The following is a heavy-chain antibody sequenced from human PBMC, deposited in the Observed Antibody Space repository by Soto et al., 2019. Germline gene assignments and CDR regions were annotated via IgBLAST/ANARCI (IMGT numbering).Heavy chain of an antibody. J-gene: IGHJ4*02. CDR1: GFSLSTSGVG. D-gene: IGHD6-19*01. Sequence: QITLKESGPMLVKPTQTLTLTCTFSGFSLSTSGVGVGWIRQPPGKALEWLALIYWDDDKRYSPPLKSRLTITKDTSKNHVVLRMTNMDPVDTATYYCAHDGSGLYGFDYWGQGTLVTVSS. CDR3: AHDGSGLYGFDY. CDR2: IYWDDDK. V-gene: IGHV2-5*02.